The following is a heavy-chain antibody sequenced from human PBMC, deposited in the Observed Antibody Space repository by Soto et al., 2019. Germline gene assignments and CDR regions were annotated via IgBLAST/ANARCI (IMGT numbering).Heavy chain of an antibody. V-gene: IGHV4-59*08. CDR3: ARHWESSSCYLFDY. D-gene: IGHD6-13*01. J-gene: IGHJ4*02. CDR1: GGSISSYY. CDR2: IYYSGST. Sequence: PSETLSLTCTVSGGSISSYYWSWIRQPPGKGLEWIGYIYYSGSTNYNPSLKSRVTISVDTSKNQFSLKLSSVTAADTAVYYCARHWESSSCYLFDYWGQGTLVTVSS.